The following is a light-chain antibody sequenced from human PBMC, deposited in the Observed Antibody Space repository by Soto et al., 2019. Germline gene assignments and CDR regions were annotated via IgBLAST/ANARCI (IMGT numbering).Light chain of an antibody. CDR3: CSYAGSHTYV. CDR1: SSDVGGYSY. V-gene: IGLV2-11*01. CDR2: DVS. J-gene: IGLJ1*01. Sequence: QSALTQPRSVSGSPGQSVTISCTGSSSDVGGYSYVSWYQQHPGKAPKLMIYDVSKRPSGVPDRFSGSKSGNTASLTISGLQAEDEDDYYCCSYAGSHTYVFGTGTKLTVL.